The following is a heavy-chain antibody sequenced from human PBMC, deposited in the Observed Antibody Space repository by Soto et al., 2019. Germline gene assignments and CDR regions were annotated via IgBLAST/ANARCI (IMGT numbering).Heavy chain of an antibody. Sequence: ASVKVSCKASGYTFTSYYMHWVRQAPGQGLEWMGIINPSGGSTSYAQKFQGRVTMTEDTSTDTAYMELSSLRSEDTAVYYCATGSSLPYMDVWGKGTTVTVSS. D-gene: IGHD6-13*01. J-gene: IGHJ6*03. CDR1: GYTFTSYY. CDR2: INPSGGST. V-gene: IGHV1-46*01. CDR3: ATGSSLPYMDV.